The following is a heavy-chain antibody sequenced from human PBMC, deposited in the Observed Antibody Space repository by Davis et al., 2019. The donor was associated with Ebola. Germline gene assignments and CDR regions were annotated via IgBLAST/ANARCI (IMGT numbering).Heavy chain of an antibody. D-gene: IGHD6-13*01. CDR1: GGSISSYY. Sequence: SETLSLTCAVSGGSISSYYWSWIRQPPGKGLEWIGYIYYSGSTNYNPSLKSRVTISVDTSKNQFSLKLSSVTAADTAVYYCAREGSSSWNDAFDIWGQGTMVTVSS. CDR3: AREGSSSWNDAFDI. V-gene: IGHV4-59*01. CDR2: IYYSGST. J-gene: IGHJ3*02.